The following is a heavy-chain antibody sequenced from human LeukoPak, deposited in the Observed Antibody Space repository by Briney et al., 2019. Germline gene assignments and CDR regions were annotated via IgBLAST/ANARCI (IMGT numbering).Heavy chain of an antibody. V-gene: IGHV1-2*02. J-gene: IGHJ4*02. CDR3: ARDLDSSGWEYYFDY. D-gene: IGHD6-19*01. Sequence: ASVKVSCKASGYSFTSYAMNWVRQAPGQGLEWMGCINPNSGGTNYAQKFQGRVTMTRDTSISTAYMELSRLRSDDTAVYYCARDLDSSGWEYYFDYWGQGTLVTVSS. CDR1: GYSFTSYA. CDR2: INPNSGGT.